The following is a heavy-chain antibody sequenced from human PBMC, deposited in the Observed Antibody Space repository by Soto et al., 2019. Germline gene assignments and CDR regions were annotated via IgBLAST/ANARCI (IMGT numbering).Heavy chain of an antibody. Sequence: SETLSLTCTVSGGSISSYYWSWIRQPPGKGLEWIGYIYNSGSTNYNPSLKSRVTISADTSKNQFSLKLSSVTAADTAVYYCARRYGANFDYWGQGTLVTVSS. V-gene: IGHV4-59*08. CDR2: IYNSGST. CDR1: GGSISSYY. D-gene: IGHD4-17*01. J-gene: IGHJ4*02. CDR3: ARRYGANFDY.